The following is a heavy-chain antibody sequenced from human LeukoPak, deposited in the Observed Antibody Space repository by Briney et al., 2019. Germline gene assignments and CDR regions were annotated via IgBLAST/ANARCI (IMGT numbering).Heavy chain of an antibody. CDR2: IWYDGSNK. Sequence: PGGSLRLSCAASGFTFSSYGMHWVRQAPGKGLEWVAVIWYDGSNKYYADSVKGRFTVSRVNSKNTLYLQMNSLRAEDTAEYYCAKAVGFDWYWHYWGQGTLVTVSS. V-gene: IGHV3-33*06. D-gene: IGHD3-9*01. CDR3: AKAVGFDWYWHY. CDR1: GFTFSSYG. J-gene: IGHJ4*02.